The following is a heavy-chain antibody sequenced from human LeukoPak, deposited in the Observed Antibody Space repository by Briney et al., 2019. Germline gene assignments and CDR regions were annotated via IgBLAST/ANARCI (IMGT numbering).Heavy chain of an antibody. D-gene: IGHD3-3*01. J-gene: IGHJ5*02. V-gene: IGHV1-2*02. CDR2: INPNSGGT. Sequence: GASVKVSYKASGYTFTGYYMHWVRQAPGQGLEWMGWINPNSGGTNYAQKFQGRVTMTRDTSISTAYMELSRLRSDDTAVYYCAREVFWSGNNWFDPWGQGTLVTVSS. CDR1: GYTFTGYY. CDR3: AREVFWSGNNWFDP.